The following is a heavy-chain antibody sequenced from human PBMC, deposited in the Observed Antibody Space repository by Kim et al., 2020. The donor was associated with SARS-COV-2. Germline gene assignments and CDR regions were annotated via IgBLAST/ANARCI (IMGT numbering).Heavy chain of an antibody. J-gene: IGHJ2*01. V-gene: IGHV3-23*01. D-gene: IGHD3-9*01. CDR2: ISGSGGST. CDR3: AKPADILTGYYKVHWYVVL. Sequence: GGSLRLSCAASGFTFSSYAMSWVRQAPGKGLEWVSAISGSGGSTYYADSVKGRFTISRDNSKNTLYLQMNSLRAEDTAVYYCAKPADILTGYYKVHWYVVLWGRGTLVTVSS. CDR1: GFTFSSYA.